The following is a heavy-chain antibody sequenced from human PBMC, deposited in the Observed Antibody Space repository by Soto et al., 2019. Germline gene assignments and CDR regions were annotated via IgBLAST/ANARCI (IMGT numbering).Heavy chain of an antibody. D-gene: IGHD6-19*01. CDR3: ARTHSSGRLDA. V-gene: IGHV4-59*01. CDR2: VYYAGST. J-gene: IGHJ5*02. CDR1: GGSINNYD. Sequence: SETLCLTCTVSGGSINNYDWSWIRQPPGKGLEWIGYVYYAGSTNYNPSLKSRVTISVDTSKSQFSLNLSSVTAADTAVYFCARTHSSGRLDAWGQGTVVTVSS.